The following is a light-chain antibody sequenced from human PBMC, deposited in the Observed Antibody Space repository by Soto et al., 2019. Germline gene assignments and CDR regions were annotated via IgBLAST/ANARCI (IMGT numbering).Light chain of an antibody. CDR2: GAS. V-gene: IGKV3-15*01. CDR1: QSVSSSY. Sequence: IVLTQSPGTLSLSPRERVTLSCMASQSVSSSYLAWYQQKPGQAPRLLIYGASTRATGIPARFSGSGSGTGFTLTISSLQSEDFAVYFCQQYNIWPQTVGQGTKVDIK. CDR3: QQYNIWPQT. J-gene: IGKJ1*01.